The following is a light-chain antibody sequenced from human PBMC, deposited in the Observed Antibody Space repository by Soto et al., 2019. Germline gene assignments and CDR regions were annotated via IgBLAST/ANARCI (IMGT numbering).Light chain of an antibody. CDR3: QQYKSYRA. Sequence: DIQMTQSPSTLSASVGDRVIITCRASQSIDTWLAWHQQKPGKAPKLLISKASSLESGVPSRFSGSGSGTEFTLTIISLQPDAFATYYCQQYKSYRAFGQGTKVEV. CDR2: KAS. V-gene: IGKV1-5*03. J-gene: IGKJ1*01. CDR1: QSIDTW.